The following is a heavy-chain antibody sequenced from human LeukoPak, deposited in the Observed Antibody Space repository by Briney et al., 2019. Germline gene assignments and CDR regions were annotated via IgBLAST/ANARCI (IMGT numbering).Heavy chain of an antibody. J-gene: IGHJ4*02. V-gene: IGHV1-46*01. D-gene: IGHD6-6*01. CDR1: GYTFPSYF. CDR3: ARTAARRFDY. Sequence: GASVEVSRKASGYTFPSYFMHWVRQAPGQGLEWMGIINPTGGSTTYAQKFQGRVTMTRDTSTSTVYMELSSLRSDDTAVYYCARTAARRFDYWGQGTLVTVSS. CDR2: INPTGGST.